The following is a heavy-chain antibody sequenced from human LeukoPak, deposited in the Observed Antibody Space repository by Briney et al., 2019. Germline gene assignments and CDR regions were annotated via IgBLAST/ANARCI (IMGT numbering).Heavy chain of an antibody. Sequence: GGSLRLSCAASGFTFSSYWMHWVRQAPGKGLEWVSAISSSGGSTYYADSVKGRFTISRDNSRNTLYLQMNSLRGEDTAVYYCARYTAGEYFDTSGLDSWGQGTLVTVSS. CDR1: GFTFSSYW. CDR3: ARYTAGEYFDTSGLDS. V-gene: IGHV3-23*01. J-gene: IGHJ4*02. D-gene: IGHD3-22*01. CDR2: ISSSGGST.